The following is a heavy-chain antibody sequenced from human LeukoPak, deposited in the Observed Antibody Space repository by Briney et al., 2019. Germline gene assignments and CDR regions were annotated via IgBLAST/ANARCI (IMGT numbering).Heavy chain of an antibody. CDR3: AREGREKVAAITNRYYNYYLDL. CDR2: ISGSSSPI. D-gene: IGHD5-12*01. J-gene: IGHJ6*03. CDR1: GFTFNTHS. V-gene: IGHV3-48*01. Sequence: GGSLRLSCAASGFTFNTHSINWVRQAPGKGREWVSYISGSSSPIYYADSVKGRFTISRDNAKNSLFLQMNSLRAEDTSVYYCAREGREKVAAITNRYYNYYLDLWGKGTTVTVSS.